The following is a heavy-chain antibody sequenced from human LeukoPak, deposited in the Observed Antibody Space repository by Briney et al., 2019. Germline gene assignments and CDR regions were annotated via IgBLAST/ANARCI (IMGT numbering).Heavy chain of an antibody. CDR2: ISTDNGDT. D-gene: IGHD3-16*01. V-gene: IGHV1-18*01. Sequence: ASVKVSCKSSGYTFTTYGITWVRQAPGQGLEWMGWISTDNGDTNYAQKLQGRVTMTTDTSTSAAYMELRSLRSDDTAVYYCAREGLGELTLDCWGQGTLVTVSS. CDR3: AREGLGELTLDC. J-gene: IGHJ4*02. CDR1: GYTFTTYG.